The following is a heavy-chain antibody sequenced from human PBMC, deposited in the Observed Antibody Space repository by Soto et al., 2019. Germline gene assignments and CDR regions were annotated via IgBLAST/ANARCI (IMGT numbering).Heavy chain of an antibody. CDR2: IYWDDDK. D-gene: IGHD2-15*01. J-gene: IGHJ6*02. Sequence: SGPTLVNPTQTLTLTCTFSGFSLSTSGVGVGWIRQPPGKALEWLALIYWDDDKRYSPSLKSRLTITKDTSKNQVVLTMTKTDPVDTATYYCAHKGGRGAGMDVWGQGTTVTVSS. V-gene: IGHV2-5*02. CDR1: GFSLSTSGVG. CDR3: AHKGGRGAGMDV.